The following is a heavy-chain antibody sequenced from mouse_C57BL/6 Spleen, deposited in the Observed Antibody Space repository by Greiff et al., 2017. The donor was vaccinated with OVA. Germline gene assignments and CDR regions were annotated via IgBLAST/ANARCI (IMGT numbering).Heavy chain of an antibody. CDR3: ARHDYDALAY. CDR2: ISSGGSYT. Sequence: EVQRVESGGDLVKPGGSLKLSCAASGFTFSSSGMSWVRQTPDKRLEWVATISSGGSYTYSPDSVKGRFTISRDNAKNTLYLQMSSLKSEDTAMYYCARHDYDALAYWDQGTLHTVSA. V-gene: IGHV5-6*01. J-gene: IGHJ3*01. D-gene: IGHD2-3*01. CDR1: GFTFSSSG.